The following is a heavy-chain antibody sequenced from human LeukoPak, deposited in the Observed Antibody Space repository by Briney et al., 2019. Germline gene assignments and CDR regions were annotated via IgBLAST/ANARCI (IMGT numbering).Heavy chain of an antibody. Sequence: SETLSLTCTVSGGSISSYYWSWIRQPAGKGLEWIGRIYTSGSTNYNPSLKSRVTISVDTSKNQFSLKLSSVTAADTAVYYCARGARFGELSQFDYWGQGTLVTVSS. CDR1: GGSISSYY. CDR2: IYTSGST. D-gene: IGHD3-10*01. V-gene: IGHV4-4*07. CDR3: ARGARFGELSQFDY. J-gene: IGHJ4*02.